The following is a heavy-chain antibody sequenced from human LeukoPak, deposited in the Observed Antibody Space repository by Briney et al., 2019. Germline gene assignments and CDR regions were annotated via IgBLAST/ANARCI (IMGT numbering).Heavy chain of an antibody. Sequence: ASVKVSCKASGYTFTSDEINWVRQATGQGLEWMAGMNPNSGNTGYAQKFQGRVTMTRDTSISTAYMELSSLRSEDTAVYYCARGINGMDVWGQGTTVTVSS. D-gene: IGHD1-14*01. CDR2: MNPNSGNT. CDR3: ARGINGMDV. V-gene: IGHV1-8*01. J-gene: IGHJ6*02. CDR1: GYTFTSDE.